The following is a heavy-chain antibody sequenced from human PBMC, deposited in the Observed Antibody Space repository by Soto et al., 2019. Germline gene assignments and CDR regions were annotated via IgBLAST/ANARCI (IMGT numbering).Heavy chain of an antibody. CDR1: GGTFSSYA. D-gene: IGHD3-22*01. V-gene: IGHV1-69*13. CDR2: IIPIFGTA. Sequence: SVKVSCKASGGTFSSYAISWVRQAPGQGLEWMGGIIPIFGTANYAQKFQGRVTITADESTSTAYMELSSLRSEDTAVYYCARDRYYYDSSGYQRWYYFDYWGQGTLVTVSS. CDR3: ARDRYYYDSSGYQRWYYFDY. J-gene: IGHJ4*02.